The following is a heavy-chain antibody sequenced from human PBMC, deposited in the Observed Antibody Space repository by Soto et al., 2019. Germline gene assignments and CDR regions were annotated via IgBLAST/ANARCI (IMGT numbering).Heavy chain of an antibody. Sequence: QVQLVQSGGGLVKPGGSLRLACAASGFPFKDYYMSWIRQAPGKGLEWVLYISSSGSTIYYADPVKGRFTISRDDVSNSLFLQMNSLRADDTAVYYCARDPLHYASGSDYWGQGTLVTVSS. D-gene: IGHD3-10*01. J-gene: IGHJ4*02. V-gene: IGHV3-11*01. CDR2: ISSSGSTI. CDR1: GFPFKDYY. CDR3: ARDPLHYASGSDY.